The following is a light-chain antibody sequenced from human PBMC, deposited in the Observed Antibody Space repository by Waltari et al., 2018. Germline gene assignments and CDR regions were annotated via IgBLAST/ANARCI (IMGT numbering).Light chain of an antibody. CDR2: ATS. V-gene: IGKV1-39*01. CDR3: QQSFSTPPLT. CDR1: QFIVTY. J-gene: IGKJ4*01. Sequence: DIQTTQSPSSLSASVGDRVTITCRASQFIVTYLNWYQQKPGEAPKILIYATSTLQTGVPSRFSGSGTGTDFTLTISSLQPEDFATYYCQQSFSTPPLTFGGGTKVEVK.